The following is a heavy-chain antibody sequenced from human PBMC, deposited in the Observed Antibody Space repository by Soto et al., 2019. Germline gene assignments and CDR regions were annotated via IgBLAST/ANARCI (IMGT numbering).Heavy chain of an antibody. CDR2: IRSKANSYAT. J-gene: IGHJ5*02. Sequence: VGSLRLSCAASGFTFSGSAMHWVSQASGKGLEWVGRIRSKANSYATAYAASVKGRFTISRDDSKNTAYLQMNSLKTEDTAVYYCFLVGSAVAGLNNWFDPWGQGTLVTVSS. CDR3: FLVGSAVAGLNNWFDP. D-gene: IGHD6-19*01. V-gene: IGHV3-73*01. CDR1: GFTFSGSA.